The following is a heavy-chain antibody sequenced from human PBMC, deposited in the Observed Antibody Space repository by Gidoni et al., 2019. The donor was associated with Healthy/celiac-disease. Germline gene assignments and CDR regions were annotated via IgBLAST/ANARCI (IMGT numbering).Heavy chain of an antibody. CDR2: ISGSGDST. CDR1: GFTFSSSA. J-gene: IGHJ4*02. Sequence: EVQLLESGGGLVQPGGSLRLTCAASGFTFSSSAMSWVRPAPGKGLEWVSAISGSGDSTYYADSVKGRFTISRDNSKNTLYLQMNSLRAEDTAVYYCAKDFSHFYYDSRGYGFDYWGQGTLATVSS. V-gene: IGHV3-23*01. CDR3: AKDFSHFYYDSRGYGFDY. D-gene: IGHD3-22*01.